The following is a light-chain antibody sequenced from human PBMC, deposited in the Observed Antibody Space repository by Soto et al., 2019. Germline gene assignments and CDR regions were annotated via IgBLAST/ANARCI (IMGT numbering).Light chain of an antibody. CDR3: HQSGSSLWT. Sequence: AIRMTQSPSSFSASTGDRVTITCRASQGISSYLAWYQQKPGKAPKLLIYAASTLQSGVPSRFSGSGSGTDFTLTISCLQSEDFATYYCHQSGSSLWTFGQGTKVEIK. CDR2: AAS. V-gene: IGKV1-8*01. CDR1: QGISSY. J-gene: IGKJ1*01.